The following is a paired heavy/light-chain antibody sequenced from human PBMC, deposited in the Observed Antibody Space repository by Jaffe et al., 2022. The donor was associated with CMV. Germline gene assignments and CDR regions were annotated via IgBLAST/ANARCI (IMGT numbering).Light chain of an antibody. CDR3: MQGIHLPYT. V-gene: IGKV2-29*02. CDR2: EVS. Sequence: DIVMTQTPLSLSVTPGQPASISCKSSQSLLHSDGKTYLYWYLQKPGQSPQLLIYEVSSRFSGVPDRFSGSGSGTDFTLKISRVEAEDVGVYYCMQGIHLPYTFGQGTKLEIK. CDR1: QSLLHSDGKTY. J-gene: IGKJ2*01.
Heavy chain of an antibody. CDR2: ISYDGSNK. V-gene: IGHV3-30*03. CDR3: ARSAVVAATPLRGVPYYYYGMDV. CDR1: GFTFSSYG. D-gene: IGHD2-15*01. Sequence: QVQLVESGGGVVQPGRSLRLSCAASGFTFSSYGMHWVRQAPGKGLEWVAVISYDGSNKYYADSVKGRFTISRDNSKNTLYLQMNSLRAEDTAVYYCARSAVVAATPLRGVPYYYYGMDVWGQGTTVTVSS. J-gene: IGHJ6*02.